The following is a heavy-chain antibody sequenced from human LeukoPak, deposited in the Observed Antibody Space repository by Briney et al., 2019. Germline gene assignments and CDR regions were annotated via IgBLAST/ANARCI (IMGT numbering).Heavy chain of an antibody. D-gene: IGHD2-2*01. J-gene: IGHJ3*02. CDR2: INPNSGGT. CDR1: AYTFTGYY. Sequence: GASVKVSCKASAYTFTGYYMHWVRQAPGQGLEWMGWINPNSGGTNYAQKFQGRVTMTRDTSISTGYMELSRLRSDDTAVYYCARVKGYCSSTSCYGARDAFDIWGQGTMVTVSS. V-gene: IGHV1-2*02. CDR3: ARVKGYCSSTSCYGARDAFDI.